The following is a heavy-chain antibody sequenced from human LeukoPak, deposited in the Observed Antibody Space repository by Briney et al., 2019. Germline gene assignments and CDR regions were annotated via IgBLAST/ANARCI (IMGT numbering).Heavy chain of an antibody. J-gene: IGHJ4*02. V-gene: IGHV3-23*01. CDR3: AKLPGRAADY. Sequence: GGSLRLSCAASGFTFSSYVMNWVRQAPGKGLEWVSGISDSGGGSYYADSVKGRFTISRDNSKNTLYLQMNSLRAEDTAVYYCAKLPGRAADYWGQGTLVTVSS. CDR1: GFTFSSYV. CDR2: ISDSGGGS.